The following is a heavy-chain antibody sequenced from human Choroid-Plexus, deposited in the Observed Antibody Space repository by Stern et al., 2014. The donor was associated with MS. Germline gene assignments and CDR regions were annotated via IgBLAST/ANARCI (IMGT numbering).Heavy chain of an antibody. Sequence: VQLVQSGAEVKKPGASVKGSCKTYGNIFTGYYKHWVRQAPGQGLEWMAWINPNTGGTKYAQKFQGRVTMSRDTSISTAYVELSSLTSDDTAVYYCARDQRGITIFGVVTDYYYLGMDVWGQGTTVTVSS. CDR1: GNIFTGYY. V-gene: IGHV1-2*02. CDR2: INPNTGGT. J-gene: IGHJ6*02. D-gene: IGHD3-3*01. CDR3: ARDQRGITIFGVVTDYYYLGMDV.